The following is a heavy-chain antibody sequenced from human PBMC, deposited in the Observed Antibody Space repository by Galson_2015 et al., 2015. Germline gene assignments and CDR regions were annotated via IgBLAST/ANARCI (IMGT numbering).Heavy chain of an antibody. CDR1: GFTFSSYA. CDR2: IGDSGANT. J-gene: IGHJ4*02. V-gene: IGHV3-23*01. Sequence: SLRLSCAVSGFTFSSYAMGWVPQAPGTGLEGVSSIGDSGANTKYADSVKGRFTISRDNSKNTLYLQMNSLRGDDTAVYYCAKGGPYCSGGNCHGVFDSWGQGTLVTVSS. CDR3: AKGGPYCSGGNCHGVFDS. D-gene: IGHD2-15*01.